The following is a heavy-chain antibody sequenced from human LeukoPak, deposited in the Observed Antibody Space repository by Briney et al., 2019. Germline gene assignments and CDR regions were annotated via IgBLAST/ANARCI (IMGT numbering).Heavy chain of an antibody. J-gene: IGHJ3*02. CDR3: ARASLGEVVAPGDAFDI. D-gene: IGHD3-10*01. V-gene: IGHV1-46*01. CDR1: GYTFTSYY. Sequence: ALVKVSCKASGYTFTSYYMHWVRQAPGQGLEWMGIINPSGGSTSYAQKFQGRVTMTRDTSTSTVYMELSSLRSEDTAVYYCARASLGEVVAPGDAFDIWGQGTMVTVSS. CDR2: INPSGGST.